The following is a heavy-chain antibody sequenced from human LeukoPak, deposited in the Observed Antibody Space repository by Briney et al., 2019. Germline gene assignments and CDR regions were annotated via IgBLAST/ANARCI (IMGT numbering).Heavy chain of an antibody. CDR3: ARGDRWYYDSSGYLYFDY. CDR2: IYYSGST. J-gene: IGHJ4*02. CDR1: GGSISSGGYY. Sequence: PSETLSLTCTVSGGSISSGGYYWSWIRQHPGKGREWIGYIYYSGSTYYNPSLKSRVTISVDTSKNQFSLKLSSVTAADTAVYYCARGDRWYYDSSGYLYFDYWGQGTLVTVSS. D-gene: IGHD3-22*01. V-gene: IGHV4-31*03.